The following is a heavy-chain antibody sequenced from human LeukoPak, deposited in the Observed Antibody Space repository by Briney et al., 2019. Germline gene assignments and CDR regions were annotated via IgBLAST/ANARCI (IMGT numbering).Heavy chain of an antibody. Sequence: GGSLRLSCAASGFTFSSYAMSWVRQAPGKGLEWVSTISGSGGSTYYADSVKGRFTISRDNSKNTLYLQMNSLRAEDTAVYYCAKAPKVTGSGGIFGVVIPMYYFDYWGQGTLVTVSS. CDR1: GFTFSSYA. CDR2: ISGSGGST. J-gene: IGHJ4*02. D-gene: IGHD3-3*01. CDR3: AKAPKVTGSGGIFGVVIPMYYFDY. V-gene: IGHV3-23*01.